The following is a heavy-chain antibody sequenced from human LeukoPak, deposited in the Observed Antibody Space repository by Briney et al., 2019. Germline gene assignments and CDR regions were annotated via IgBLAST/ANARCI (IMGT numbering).Heavy chain of an antibody. Sequence: PSETLSLTCAVYGGSFRGYYWSWIRQPPGKGLEWIGEINHSGSTNYNPSLKSRVTISVDTSKNQFSLKLSSATAADTAVYYCARDYGENAFDIWGQGTMVTVSS. J-gene: IGHJ3*02. CDR3: ARDYGENAFDI. D-gene: IGHD4-17*01. V-gene: IGHV4-34*01. CDR1: GGSFRGYY. CDR2: INHSGST.